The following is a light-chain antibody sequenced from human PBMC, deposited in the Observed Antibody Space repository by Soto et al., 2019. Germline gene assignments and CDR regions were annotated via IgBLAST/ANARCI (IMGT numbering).Light chain of an antibody. CDR1: QSVGSD. CDR2: TAS. J-gene: IGKJ4*01. CDR3: QQLNKYPST. V-gene: IGKV1-17*01. Sequence: TQMTQSPSSLSASVGDKVIITCRASQSVGSDVSWYQQKPGKAPTLLIYTASNLHTAVPSRFSASGSGTDLTLTISSLQPEDLATYYCQQLNKYPSTFGGGTKV.